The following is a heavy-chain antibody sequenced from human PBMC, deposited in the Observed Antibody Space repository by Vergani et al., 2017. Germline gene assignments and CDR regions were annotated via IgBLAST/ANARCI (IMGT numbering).Heavy chain of an antibody. D-gene: IGHD2-15*01. J-gene: IGHJ5*02. Sequence: QVQLQESGPGLVKPSETLSLTCTVSGGSISSYYWSWIRQPPGKGLEWIGYIYTSGSTNYKPSLKIRVTISVDTSKNQFSLNLRSVTAADTAVDYCARSEGDMNWFDPWGQGTLVTVSS. V-gene: IGHV4-4*09. CDR3: ARSEGDMNWFDP. CDR1: GGSISSYY. CDR2: IYTSGST.